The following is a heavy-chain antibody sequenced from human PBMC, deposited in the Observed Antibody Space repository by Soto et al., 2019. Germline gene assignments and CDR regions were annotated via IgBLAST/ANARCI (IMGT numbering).Heavy chain of an antibody. CDR2: ISLYSDGT. D-gene: IGHD2-2*01. Sequence: ASVKVSCKTSGYTFSNYGITWVRQTPGQPLEWLGWISLYSDGTNYAQKFQGRVSMTTDTSTTTAYMELRSLRSDDTAVYYCARVVPGAEAWFGPWGQGTLVTVSS. J-gene: IGHJ5*02. CDR1: GYTFSNYG. CDR3: ARVVPGAEAWFGP. V-gene: IGHV1-18*01.